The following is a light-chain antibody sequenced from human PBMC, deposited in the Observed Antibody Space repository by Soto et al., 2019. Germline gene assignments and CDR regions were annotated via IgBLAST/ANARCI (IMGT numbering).Light chain of an antibody. Sequence: EIEMTQSPATLSLAPGERVTLSCRASESVSTNLAWYQQKPGQAPRLLIYGASTRATGVPARFSGSGSGTEFTLTISSLQSEDFAVYYCQQYNNWPRTFGKGTRLEIK. CDR1: ESVSTN. J-gene: IGKJ5*01. V-gene: IGKV3-15*01. CDR2: GAS. CDR3: QQYNNWPRT.